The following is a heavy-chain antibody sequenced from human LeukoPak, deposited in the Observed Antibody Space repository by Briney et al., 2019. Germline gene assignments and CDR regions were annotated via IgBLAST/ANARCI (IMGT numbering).Heavy chain of an antibody. D-gene: IGHD5-24*01. J-gene: IGHJ4*01. CDR2: IKPDGSDK. Sequence: GGSLRLSCEGSGFSFSTSWMDWVRQAPGKGLQWVANIKPDGSDKYYADSVRGRFTISRDNAKNSLYLEMNSLTADDTAVYYCARDRGWRQFDYWGHGTLVTVSS. CDR1: GFSFSTSW. V-gene: IGHV3-7*04. CDR3: ARDRGWRQFDY.